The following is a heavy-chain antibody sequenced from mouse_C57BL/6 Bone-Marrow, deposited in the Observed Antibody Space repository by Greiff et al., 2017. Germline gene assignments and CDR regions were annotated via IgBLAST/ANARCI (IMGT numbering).Heavy chain of an antibody. V-gene: IGHV1-55*01. CDR3: AIIYYSRDY. D-gene: IGHD1-1*01. CDR2: IYPGSGST. J-gene: IGHJ2*01. CDR1: GYTFTSYW. Sequence: QVQLQQPGAELVKPGASVKMSCKASGYTFTSYWITWVQPRPGQGLEWIGDIYPGSGSTNYNEKFKSKATLTVDTSSSPAYMQLSSLTSEDSAVYYCAIIYYSRDYWGQGTTLTVSS.